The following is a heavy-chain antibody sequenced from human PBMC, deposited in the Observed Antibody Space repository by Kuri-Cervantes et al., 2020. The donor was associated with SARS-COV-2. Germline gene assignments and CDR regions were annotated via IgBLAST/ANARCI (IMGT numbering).Heavy chain of an antibody. V-gene: IGHV4-34*01. CDR1: SGSCSCYY. D-gene: IGHD3-3*01. J-gene: IGHJ4*02. Sequence: SETLSLTCAVYSGSCSCYYWTWIRQPPGKGLEWIGEINHSGSTNYNLSLKSRVLMSVDTSKNQFSLKLSSVTAADTAVYYCARQRGGFLEWLLYYDYWGQGTLVTVSS. CDR2: INHSGST. CDR3: ARQRGGFLEWLLYYDY.